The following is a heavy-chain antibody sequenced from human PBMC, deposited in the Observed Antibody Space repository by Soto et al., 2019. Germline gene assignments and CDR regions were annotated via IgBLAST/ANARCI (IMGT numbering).Heavy chain of an antibody. D-gene: IGHD6-13*01. CDR3: AKDYSSTCYPGHGMGV. Sequence: PGGSLRLSCAAFGFTFRSYAMSWVRQAPGKGLEWVSALTDSGGSTYYADSVQGRFTISRDNSKNTLYLQMNSLGAEDTAVYYCAKDYSSTCYPGHGMGVWGQGTTVTVSS. J-gene: IGHJ6*02. V-gene: IGHV3-23*01. CDR1: GFTFRSYA. CDR2: LTDSGGST.